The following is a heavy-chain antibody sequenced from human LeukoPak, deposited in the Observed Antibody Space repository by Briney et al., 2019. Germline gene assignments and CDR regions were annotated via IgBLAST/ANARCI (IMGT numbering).Heavy chain of an antibody. CDR3: ARGQGSSWYQSNWFDP. J-gene: IGHJ5*02. V-gene: IGHV4-34*01. CDR2: INHSGST. CDR1: GGSFSGYY. D-gene: IGHD6-13*01. Sequence: SETLSLTCAVYGGSFSGYYWSWIRQPPGKGLEWIGEINHSGSTNYNPSLKSRVTISVDTSKNQFSLKLSSVTAADTAVYYRARGQGSSWYQSNWFDPWGQGTLVTVSS.